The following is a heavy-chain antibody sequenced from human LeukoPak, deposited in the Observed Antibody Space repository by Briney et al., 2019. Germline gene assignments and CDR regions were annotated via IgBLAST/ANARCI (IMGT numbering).Heavy chain of an antibody. V-gene: IGHV3-48*01. J-gene: IGHJ5*02. Sequence: GGSLRLSCAASGFIFSQYSMNWVRQAPGKGLEWVSHIRSSSETFYADSVKGRFTISRDNARNSLYLQMNNLRGEDTAIYYCARDAGKSGYGCDLWGQGTLVTVSS. CDR2: IRSSSET. CDR3: ARDAGKSGYGCDL. CDR1: GFIFSQYS. D-gene: IGHD5-12*01.